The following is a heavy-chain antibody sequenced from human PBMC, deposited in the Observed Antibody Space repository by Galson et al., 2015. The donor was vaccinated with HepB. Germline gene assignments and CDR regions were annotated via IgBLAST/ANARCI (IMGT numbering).Heavy chain of an antibody. J-gene: IGHJ3*02. Sequence: CAISGDSVSSNSAAWNWIRQSPSRGLEWLGRTYYRSKWYNDYAVSVKSRITINPDTSKNQFSLQLNSVTPEDTAVYYCARGSWGSGWYDVGAFDIWGQGTMVTVSS. CDR2: TYYRSKWYN. D-gene: IGHD6-19*01. CDR1: GDSVSSNSAA. CDR3: ARGSWGSGWYDVGAFDI. V-gene: IGHV6-1*01.